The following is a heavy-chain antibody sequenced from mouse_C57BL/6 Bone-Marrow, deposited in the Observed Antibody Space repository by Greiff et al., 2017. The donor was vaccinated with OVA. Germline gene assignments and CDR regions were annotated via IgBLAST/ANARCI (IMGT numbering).Heavy chain of an antibody. Sequence: VKLVESGPGLVAPSQRLSITCTVSGFSFTSYGVSWVRQPPGKGLEWLGVIWGDGSTNYHSALISRLSISKDNSKSQVFLKLNSLQTDDTATYYCASSTMVTTRAWFAYWGQGTLVTVSA. J-gene: IGHJ3*01. D-gene: IGHD2-2*01. CDR2: IWGDGST. V-gene: IGHV2-3*01. CDR3: ASSTMVTTRAWFAY. CDR1: GFSFTSYG.